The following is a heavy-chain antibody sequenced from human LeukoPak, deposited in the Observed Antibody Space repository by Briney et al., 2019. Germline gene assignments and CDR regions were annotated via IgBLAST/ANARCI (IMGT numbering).Heavy chain of an antibody. CDR3: VKDRPCDTCMPMDA. Sequence: QAGGSLRLSCAASGFSFSDYSMCWVRQAPGKGLEWVAGLGRSSKTYYADSVKGRFSISRDNSKDTVYLQMNSLRDEDTAIYYCVKDRPCDTCMPMDAWGQGTTVTVSS. D-gene: IGHD2-2*01. V-gene: IGHV3-23*01. CDR1: GFSFSDYS. J-gene: IGHJ6*02. CDR2: LGRSSKT.